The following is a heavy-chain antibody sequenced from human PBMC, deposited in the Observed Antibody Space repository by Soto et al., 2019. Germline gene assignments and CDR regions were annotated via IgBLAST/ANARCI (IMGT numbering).Heavy chain of an antibody. CDR3: ARGRLDYYYYGMDV. V-gene: IGHV3-33*01. CDR2: IWYDGSNK. CDR1: GFTFSSYG. Sequence: QVQLVESGGGVVQPGRSLRLSCAASGFTFSSYGMHWVRQAPGKGLEWVAVIWYDGSNKYYADSVKGRFTISRDNSKNTVYLQMNSLRAEDTAVYYCARGRLDYYYYGMDVWGQGTTVTVSS. J-gene: IGHJ6*02.